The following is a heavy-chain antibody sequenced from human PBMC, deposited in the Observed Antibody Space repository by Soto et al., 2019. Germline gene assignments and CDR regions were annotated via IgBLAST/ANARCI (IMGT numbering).Heavy chain of an antibody. J-gene: IGHJ4*01. Sequence: SVNVSCKASGYTFASYGISWVRQAPGQGLEWMGRIIPILGIANYAQKFQGRVTITADKSTSTAYMELSSLRSEDTAVYYCAIRGYCSSTSCWEPFDYWG. CDR1: GYTFASYG. D-gene: IGHD2-2*01. V-gene: IGHV1-69*04. CDR2: IIPILGIA. CDR3: AIRGYCSSTSCWEPFDY.